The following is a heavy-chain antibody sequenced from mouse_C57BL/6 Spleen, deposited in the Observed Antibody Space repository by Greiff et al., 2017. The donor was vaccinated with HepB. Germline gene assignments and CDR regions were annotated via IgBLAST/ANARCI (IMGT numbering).Heavy chain of an antibody. CDR1: GYTFTSYW. Sequence: QVQLKEPGTELVKPGASVKLSCKASGYTFTSYWMHWVKQRPGQGLEWIGNINPSNGGTNYNEKFKSKATLTVDKSSSTAYMQLSSLTSEDSAVYYCARGTAQATAFDYWGQGTTLTVSS. D-gene: IGHD3-2*02. CDR3: ARGTAQATAFDY. V-gene: IGHV1-53*01. CDR2: INPSNGGT. J-gene: IGHJ2*01.